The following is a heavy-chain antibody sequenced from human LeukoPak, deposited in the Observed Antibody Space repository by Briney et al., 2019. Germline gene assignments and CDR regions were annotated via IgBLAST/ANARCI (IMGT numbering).Heavy chain of an antibody. CDR3: ARESDYGEVMAFDI. Sequence: PSETLSLTCTVSGGSISSGSYYWSWIRQPAGKGLEWIVNIYCSGSTNYNPSLKSRVTISGDTSKNQLSLKLSSVTAADTAVYYCARESDYGEVMAFDIWGQGTMVTVSS. CDR2: IYCSGST. V-gene: IGHV4-61*10. CDR1: GGSISSGSYY. D-gene: IGHD4-17*01. J-gene: IGHJ3*02.